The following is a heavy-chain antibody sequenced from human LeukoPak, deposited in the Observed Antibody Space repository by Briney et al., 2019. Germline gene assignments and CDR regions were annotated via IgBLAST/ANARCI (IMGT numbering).Heavy chain of an antibody. J-gene: IGHJ6*02. CDR1: GFTFDDYG. V-gene: IGHV3-20*01. Sequence: PGGSLRLSCAASGFTFDDYGMSWVRQAPGKGLEWVSGINWNGGSTGYADSVKGRFTISRDNAKNSLYLQMNSLRAEDTALYHCERRGFGELVGYYYYYGMDVWGQGTTVTVSS. CDR3: ERRGFGELVGYYYYYGMDV. CDR2: INWNGGST. D-gene: IGHD3-10*01.